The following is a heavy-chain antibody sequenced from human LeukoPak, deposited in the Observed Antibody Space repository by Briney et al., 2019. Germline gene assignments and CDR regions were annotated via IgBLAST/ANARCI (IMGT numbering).Heavy chain of an antibody. Sequence: GESLKISCKGSGYSFTNYWIGWVRQMPGQGPEWIGIIHPRDSETVYTPSFRGQVTISADKSTTTAYLQWSSLKASDSAIYYCARRRYSSSCCSFDPWGQGTLVTVSS. CDR1: GYSFTNYW. CDR3: ARRRYSSSCCSFDP. D-gene: IGHD6-13*01. CDR2: IHPRDSET. V-gene: IGHV5-51*01. J-gene: IGHJ5*02.